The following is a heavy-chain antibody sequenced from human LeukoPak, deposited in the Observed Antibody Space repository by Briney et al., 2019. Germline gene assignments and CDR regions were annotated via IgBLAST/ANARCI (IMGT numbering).Heavy chain of an antibody. CDR2: IIPILYIA. V-gene: IGHV1-69*04. Sequence: SVKVSCKASGGTFSSYAISWVRQAPGQGLEWMGRIIPILYIANYAQKFQGRVTITADKSTSTAYMELSSLRSEDTAVYYRARGGYLDYWGQGTLVTVSS. J-gene: IGHJ4*02. D-gene: IGHD6-13*01. CDR1: GGTFSSYA. CDR3: ARGGYLDY.